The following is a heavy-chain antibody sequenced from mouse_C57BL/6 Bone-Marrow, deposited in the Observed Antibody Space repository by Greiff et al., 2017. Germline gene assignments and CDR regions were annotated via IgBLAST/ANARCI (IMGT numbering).Heavy chain of an antibody. V-gene: IGHV1-50*01. Sequence: QVQLQQPGAELVKPGASVKLSCKASGYTFPSYWMQWVKQRPGQGLEWIGEIDPSDSYTNYNQKFKGKATLTVDTSSSTAYMQLSSLTSEDSAVYYCASITTVVATGYYAMDYWGQGTSVTVSS. CDR2: IDPSDSYT. CDR1: GYTFPSYW. J-gene: IGHJ4*01. CDR3: ASITTVVATGYYAMDY. D-gene: IGHD1-1*01.